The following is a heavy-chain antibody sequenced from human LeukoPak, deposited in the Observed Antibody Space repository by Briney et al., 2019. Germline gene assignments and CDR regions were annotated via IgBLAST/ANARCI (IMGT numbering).Heavy chain of an antibody. Sequence: AGGSLRLSCAASGFTVSSNYMSWVRQAPGKGLEWVSVIYSGGSTYHADSVKGRFTISRDKPKNTLYLQMNSPRAEDTAVYYCARVNGGNRYFDYWGQGTLVTVSS. CDR1: GFTVSSNY. J-gene: IGHJ4*02. D-gene: IGHD4-23*01. V-gene: IGHV3-53*01. CDR2: IYSGGST. CDR3: ARVNGGNRYFDY.